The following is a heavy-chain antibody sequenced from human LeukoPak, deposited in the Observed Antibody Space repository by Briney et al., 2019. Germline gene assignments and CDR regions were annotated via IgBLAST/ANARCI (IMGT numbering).Heavy chain of an antibody. Sequence: GGSLRLSCAASGFTFSDYYMRWIRQAPGKGLEWLSYISNSGSLIYYTDSVKGRFTISRDNTKNSLYLQMNSLRAEDTAVYYCAGGVQGAGPFDYWGQGTLVTVSS. J-gene: IGHJ4*02. V-gene: IGHV3-11*01. CDR3: AGGVQGAGPFDY. CDR1: GFTFSDYY. CDR2: ISNSGSLI. D-gene: IGHD3-16*01.